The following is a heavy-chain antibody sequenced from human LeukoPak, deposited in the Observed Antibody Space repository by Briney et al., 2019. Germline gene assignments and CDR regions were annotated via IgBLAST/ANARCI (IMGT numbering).Heavy chain of an antibody. D-gene: IGHD3-16*01. V-gene: IGHV1-18*01. CDR2: ISTYNGNT. CDR3: ARDGPGFGYFDY. CDR1: SYTLTDYH. Sequence: ASVKVSCKASSYTLTDYHINWVRQAPGQGPEWMAWISTYNGNTNYAQNFQGRVTLTTDASTTTASLELRSLRSDDTAVYYCARDGPGFGYFDYWGQGTLVTVSS. J-gene: IGHJ4*02.